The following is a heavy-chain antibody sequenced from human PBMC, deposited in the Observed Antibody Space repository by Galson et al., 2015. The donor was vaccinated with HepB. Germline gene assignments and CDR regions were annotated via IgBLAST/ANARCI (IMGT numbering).Heavy chain of an antibody. CDR2: IYWNDEK. CDR1: GLSLNTFGVG. V-gene: IGHV2-5*01. D-gene: IGHD3-22*01. J-gene: IGHJ4*02. CDR3: GTHYYDSNNYPLDY. Sequence: PALVKPTQTLTVTCSASGLSLNTFGVGVTWIRQPPGKALEWLGVIYWNDEKHYNPSLGSRITFTQDTSKNQVVLTLTNVDPVDTATYYYGTHYYDSNNYPLDYWGQGILVIVSS.